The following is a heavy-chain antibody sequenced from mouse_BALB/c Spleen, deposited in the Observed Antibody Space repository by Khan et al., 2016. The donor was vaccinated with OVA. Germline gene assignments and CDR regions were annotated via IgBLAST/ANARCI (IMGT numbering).Heavy chain of an antibody. CDR2: ISYSGVT. D-gene: IGHD1-1*01. J-gene: IGHJ2*01. CDR1: GYSITSGYA. CDR3: ARGNYYGYYFDY. Sequence: EVQLQESGPGLVKPSQSLSLTCTVTGYSITSGYAWNWIRQFPGNKLEWMGYISYSGVTSYTPSLTSRISITRDTSKNQFFPQLNSVTTEDTATYYCARGNYYGYYFDYWGQGTTLTVSS. V-gene: IGHV3-2*02.